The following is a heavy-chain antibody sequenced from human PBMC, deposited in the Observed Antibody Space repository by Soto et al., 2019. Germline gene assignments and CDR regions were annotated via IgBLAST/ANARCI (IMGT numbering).Heavy chain of an antibody. D-gene: IGHD6-6*01. CDR2: ISSNGVGT. CDR3: ARRARPDFYYMDV. Sequence: EVQLVESGGGLAQPGGSLRLSCAASGFTLSGYAMDWVRQAPGKGLEYVSGISSNGVGTYSANSVQGRFTISRDNSKNTVYLQMGSLRPEDMAVYYCARRARPDFYYMDVWGKGTTVTASS. V-gene: IGHV3-64*01. CDR1: GFTLSGYA. J-gene: IGHJ6*03.